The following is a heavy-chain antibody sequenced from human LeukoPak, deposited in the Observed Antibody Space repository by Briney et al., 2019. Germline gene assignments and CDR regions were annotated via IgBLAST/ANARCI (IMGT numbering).Heavy chain of an antibody. D-gene: IGHD3-9*01. CDR2: ISYDGSNK. CDR3: AKERYFDWLSPHWFDP. V-gene: IGHV3-30*18. CDR1: GFTFSSYG. J-gene: IGHJ5*02. Sequence: PGRSLGLSCAASGFTFSSYGMHWVRQAPGKGLEWVAVISYDGSNKYYADSVKGRFTISRDNSKNTLYLQMNSLRAEDTAVYYCAKERYFDWLSPHWFDPWGQGTLVTASS.